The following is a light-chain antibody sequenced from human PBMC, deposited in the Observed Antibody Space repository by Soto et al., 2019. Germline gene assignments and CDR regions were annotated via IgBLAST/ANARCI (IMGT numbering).Light chain of an antibody. V-gene: IGKV3-15*01. CDR1: HSVSSN. Sequence: EVVMKQSAATLYLSPEERATLSCRASHSVSSNLAWYQRKASQAPRRIIYGASTRATGIPTSFSGRVSGTGVTLTICSLQAKDFAGYYCQQYIDWTPYTFCQGTKLDIK. CDR3: QQYIDWTPYT. CDR2: GAS. J-gene: IGKJ2*01.